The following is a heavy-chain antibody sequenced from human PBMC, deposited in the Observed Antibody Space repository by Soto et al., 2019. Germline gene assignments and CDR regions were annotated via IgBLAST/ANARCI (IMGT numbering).Heavy chain of an antibody. V-gene: IGHV4-39*01. CDR2: IYYSGST. J-gene: IGHJ4*02. Sequence: SETLSLTCTVSSGSISSSGYYWGWIRQPPGKGLEWIGSIYYSGSTYYDPSLKSRVTISADTSKNQFSLKLNSVTAADTAVYYCARQRGHGYYYDSSAYFPDYWGQGTPVTVS. D-gene: IGHD3-22*01. CDR1: SGSISSSGYY. CDR3: ARQRGHGYYYDSSAYFPDY.